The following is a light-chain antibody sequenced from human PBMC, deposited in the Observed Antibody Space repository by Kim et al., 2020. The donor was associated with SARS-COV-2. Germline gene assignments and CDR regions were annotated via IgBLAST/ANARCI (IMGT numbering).Light chain of an antibody. Sequence: AAVGDRGTNTCRASQDISNYLAWFQLKPGKAPKLLIYAASALQPGVPSRFSGSGSGTDFTLTVTSLQPEDVATYYCQKCDSAPWTFGQGTKVDIK. J-gene: IGKJ1*01. CDR1: QDISNY. CDR3: QKCDSAPWT. V-gene: IGKV1-27*01. CDR2: AAS.